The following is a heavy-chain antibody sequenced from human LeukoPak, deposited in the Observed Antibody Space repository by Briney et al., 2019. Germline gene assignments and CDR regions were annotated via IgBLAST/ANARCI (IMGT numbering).Heavy chain of an antibody. CDR2: IYYSGST. V-gene: IGHV4-31*03. J-gene: IGHJ4*02. D-gene: IGHD3-10*01. Sequence: SETLSLTCTVSGGSISSGGYYWSWIRQHPGKGLEWIGYIYYSGSTYYNPSLKSRVTISVDTSKNQFSLKLSSVTAADTAVYYCAREGIMVRGVPDYWGQGTLVTVSS. CDR3: AREGIMVRGVPDY. CDR1: GGSISSGGYY.